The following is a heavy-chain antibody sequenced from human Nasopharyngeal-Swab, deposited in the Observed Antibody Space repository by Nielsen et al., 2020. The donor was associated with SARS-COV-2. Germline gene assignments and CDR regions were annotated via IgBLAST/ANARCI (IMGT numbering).Heavy chain of an antibody. D-gene: IGHD2-15*01. CDR3: ARGSSADSGWGYY. J-gene: IGHJ4*02. V-gene: IGHV3-74*01. CDR2: IDEHGSTI. CDR1: GFTFSSYW. Sequence: GESLKISCVASGFTFSSYWMHWVRQVPGKGLVWVSRIDEHGSTINHADSVEGRFTISRDNAKNTLFLQMNSLRAEDTAVYYCARGSSADSGWGYYWGQGTLVTVSS.